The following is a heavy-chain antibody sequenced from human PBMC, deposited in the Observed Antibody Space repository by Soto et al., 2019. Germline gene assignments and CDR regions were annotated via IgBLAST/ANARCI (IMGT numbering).Heavy chain of an antibody. V-gene: IGHV3-23*01. J-gene: IGHJ3*02. CDR1: GFTFSSYA. Sequence: EVQLLESGGGLVQPGGSLRLSCAASGFTFSSYAMSWVRQAPGKGLEWVSAISGSGGSTYYADSVKGRFTISRDNSKNTLYLQMNSLRAEDTAVYYCAKDRVGASRSGDAFDIWGQGTMVTVSS. CDR3: AKDRVGASRSGDAFDI. D-gene: IGHD1-26*01. CDR2: ISGSGGST.